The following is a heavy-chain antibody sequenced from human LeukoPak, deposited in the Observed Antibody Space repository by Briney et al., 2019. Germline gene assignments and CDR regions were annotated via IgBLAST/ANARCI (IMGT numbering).Heavy chain of an antibody. Sequence: GGSLRLSCAASGFTFDDYGMHWVRQAPGKGLEWVSGISWNSGSIGYADSVKGRFTISRDNAKNSLYLQMNSLRAEDTALYYCAKGLAGRWEYDFDYWGQGTLVTVSS. V-gene: IGHV3-9*01. CDR3: AKGLAGRWEYDFDY. J-gene: IGHJ4*02. D-gene: IGHD3-10*01. CDR2: ISWNSGSI. CDR1: GFTFDDYG.